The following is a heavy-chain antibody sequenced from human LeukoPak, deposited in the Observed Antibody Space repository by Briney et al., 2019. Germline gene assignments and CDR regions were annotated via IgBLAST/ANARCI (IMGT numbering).Heavy chain of an antibody. V-gene: IGHV3-7*01. D-gene: IGHD5-18*01. CDR1: GFTFSSYW. CDR2: IKQDGSEK. CDR3: ARDPGYSYGSNWFDP. Sequence: PGGSLRLSCAASGFTFSSYWMSWVRQAPGKGLEWVANIKQDGSEKYYVDSVKGRFTISRDNAKNSLYLQMNSLRAEDTAVYYCARDPGYSYGSNWFDPWGQGTLVTVSS. J-gene: IGHJ5*02.